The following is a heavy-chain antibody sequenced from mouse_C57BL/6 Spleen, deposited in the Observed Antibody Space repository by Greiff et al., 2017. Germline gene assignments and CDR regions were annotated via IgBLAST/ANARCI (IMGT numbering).Heavy chain of an antibody. Sequence: EVQLQQSGPELVKPGASVKMSCKASGYTFTDYNMHWVKQSHGKSLEWIGYINPNNGGTSYNQKFKGKATLTVNKSSSTAYMELRSLTSEDSAVYYCAREGELGEGNYYAMDYWGQGTSVTVSS. CDR1: GYTFTDYN. CDR3: AREGELGEGNYYAMDY. J-gene: IGHJ4*01. D-gene: IGHD4-1*01. V-gene: IGHV1-22*01. CDR2: INPNNGGT.